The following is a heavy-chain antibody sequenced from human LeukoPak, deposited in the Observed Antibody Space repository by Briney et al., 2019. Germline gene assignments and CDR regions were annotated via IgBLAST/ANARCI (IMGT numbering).Heavy chain of an antibody. D-gene: IGHD5-18*01. Sequence: ASVKVSCKASGYTFTSYGISWVRQAPGQGLEWMGWISAYNGNTNYAQKLQGRATMTTDTSTSTAYMELRSLRSDDTAVYYCAIVADTAMVAPADYWGQGTLVTVSS. CDR1: GYTFTSYG. CDR2: ISAYNGNT. V-gene: IGHV1-18*01. J-gene: IGHJ4*02. CDR3: AIVADTAMVAPADY.